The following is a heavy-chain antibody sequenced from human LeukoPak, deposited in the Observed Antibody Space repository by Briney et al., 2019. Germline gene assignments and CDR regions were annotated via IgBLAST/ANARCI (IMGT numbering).Heavy chain of an antibody. V-gene: IGHV3-53*01. CDR3: ARDPRASTVTGYLWALDI. J-gene: IGHJ3*02. D-gene: IGHD3-9*01. CDR2: IHRDGST. CDR1: GFTVIGNY. Sequence: PGGSLRLSCAASGFTVIGNYMNWVRQAPGKGLEWVSIIHRDGSTYYSDSVKGRFTISRDYSKNTLFLHMSSLRADDTAVYYCARDPRASTVTGYLWALDIWGQGTMVSVSS.